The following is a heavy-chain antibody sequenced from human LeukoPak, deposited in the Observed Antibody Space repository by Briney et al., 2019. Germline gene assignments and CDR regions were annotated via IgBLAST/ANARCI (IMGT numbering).Heavy chain of an antibody. CDR2: ISSRSTTM. D-gene: IGHD3-16*02. CDR3: ARGRYTNAY. CDR1: GFTFSYYS. V-gene: IGHV3-48*02. Sequence: GGSLRLSCEASGFTFSYYSMNWVRQAPGKGLEWISYISSRSTTMYYADSVKGRFTISRENAKNSLYLQMNSLRDEDTAVYYCARGRYTNAYWGQGTLVTVSS. J-gene: IGHJ4*02.